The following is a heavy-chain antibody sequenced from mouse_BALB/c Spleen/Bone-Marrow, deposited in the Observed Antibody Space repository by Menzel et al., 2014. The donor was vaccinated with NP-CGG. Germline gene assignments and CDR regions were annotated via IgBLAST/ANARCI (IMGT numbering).Heavy chain of an antibody. CDR2: ISNGGGST. CDR3: ARRVWSRGGDY. J-gene: IGHJ4*01. D-gene: IGHD2-10*02. CDR1: GFTSSSYT. Sequence: EVQRVESGGGLVQPGGSLKLSCAASGFTSSSYTMSWVRQTPEKRLEWVAYISNGGGSTYYPDTVKGRFTISRDNAKNTLYLQMSSLKSEDTAMYYCARRVWSRGGDYWGQGTSVTVSS. V-gene: IGHV5-12-2*01.